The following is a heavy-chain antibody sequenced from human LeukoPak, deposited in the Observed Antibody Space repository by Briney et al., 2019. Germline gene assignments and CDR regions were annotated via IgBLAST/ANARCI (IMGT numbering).Heavy chain of an antibody. CDR3: AKGLVYLKEGWYDP. CDR2: ISGSGGST. Sequence: GGSLRLSCAASGFTFSSYAMSWVRQAPGKGLEWVSVISGSGGSTYYADSVKGRFTISRDNSKNTLYLQMNSLRAEDTAIYYCAKGLVYLKEGWYDPWGQGTLVTVSS. D-gene: IGHD2-8*01. CDR1: GFTFSSYA. J-gene: IGHJ5*02. V-gene: IGHV3-23*01.